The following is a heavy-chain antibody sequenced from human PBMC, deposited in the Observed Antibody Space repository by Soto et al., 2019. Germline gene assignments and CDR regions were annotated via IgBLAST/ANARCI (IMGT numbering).Heavy chain of an antibody. D-gene: IGHD6-19*01. J-gene: IGHJ5*01. V-gene: IGHV4-59*01. CDR1: GVSISNYY. CDR2: IYYSGSA. Sequence: QVQLQESGPGLVKPSETLSLTCTVSGVSISNYYWSWIRQPPGKGLEWIGYIYYSGSANYIPSLKSRVTFSXXTXKXXFSLKLTSVTAADTAVYYCATQRLYTGRWYDWFESWGQGTLVTVSS. CDR3: ATQRLYTGRWYDWFES.